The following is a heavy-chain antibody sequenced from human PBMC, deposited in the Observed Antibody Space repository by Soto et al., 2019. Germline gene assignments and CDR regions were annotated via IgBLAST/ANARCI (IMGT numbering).Heavy chain of an antibody. D-gene: IGHD3-16*02. Sequence: VQLVESGGGLVQPGGSLRLSCAASGFTFSSYWMSWVRQAPGKGLEWVANIKQDGSEKYYVDSVKGRFTISRDNAKNSLYLQMNSLRAEDTAVYYCAREAPDYDYIWGSYRVDYWGQGTLVTVSS. CDR1: GFTFSSYW. CDR3: AREAPDYDYIWGSYRVDY. J-gene: IGHJ4*02. V-gene: IGHV3-7*01. CDR2: IKQDGSEK.